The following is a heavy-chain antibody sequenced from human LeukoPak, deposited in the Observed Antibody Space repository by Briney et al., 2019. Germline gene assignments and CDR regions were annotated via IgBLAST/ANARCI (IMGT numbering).Heavy chain of an antibody. D-gene: IGHD3-3*01. Sequence: SETLSLTCTVSGGSISSGSHHWGWFRLSPGKGLEWIGSLYYSRTTYYNPSLNSRVTISVVTSKNQFSLQLSSVTAADTAVYYCARGPKRITIFGVVPRYFDLWGRGTLVTVSS. CDR1: GGSISSGSHH. J-gene: IGHJ2*01. CDR3: ARGPKRITIFGVVPRYFDL. V-gene: IGHV4-39*01. CDR2: LYYSRTT.